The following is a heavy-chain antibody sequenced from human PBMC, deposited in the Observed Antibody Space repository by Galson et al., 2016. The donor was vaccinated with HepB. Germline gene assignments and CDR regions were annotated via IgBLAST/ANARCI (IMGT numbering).Heavy chain of an antibody. CDR3: AAGSHRYWFDP. V-gene: IGHV3-21*01. Sequence: SLRLSCAASGFSFRSYIMNWVRQAPGKGLQWVSSISSDSSDIYYPDSVKGRFIISRDNAKNSLYLQMNNLTAEDTAVYHCAAGSHRYWFDPWGQRTLVTVSS. CDR2: ISSDSSDI. CDR1: GFSFRSYI. J-gene: IGHJ5*02. D-gene: IGHD6-13*01.